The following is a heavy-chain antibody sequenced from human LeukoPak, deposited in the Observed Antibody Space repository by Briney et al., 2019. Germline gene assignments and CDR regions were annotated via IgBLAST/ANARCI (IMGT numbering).Heavy chain of an antibody. CDR1: GYTFINYG. CDR3: ARWYYYDSSGYVFDY. V-gene: IGHV1-18*01. J-gene: IGHJ4*02. D-gene: IGHD3-22*01. CDR2: ISAYNGNT. Sequence: ASVKVSCKASGYTFINYGITWVRQAPGQGLEWMGWISAYNGNTNYAQKLQGRVTMTTDTSTSTAYMELRSLRSDDTAVYYCARWYYYDSSGYVFDYWGQGTLVTVSS.